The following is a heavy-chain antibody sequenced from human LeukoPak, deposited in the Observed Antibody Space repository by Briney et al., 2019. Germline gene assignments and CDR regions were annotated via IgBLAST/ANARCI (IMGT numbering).Heavy chain of an antibody. CDR1: GFTLSTYW. Sequence: GGSLRLSCAASGFTLSTYWMTWVRQAPGKGLEWVAYIGQDGSEKYYVDSVKGRFTISRDNAKNSLYLQMDSLRVEDTAVYYCARDGGVAAAPFDPWGQGTLVTVSS. CDR3: ARDGGVAAAPFDP. D-gene: IGHD2-2*01. V-gene: IGHV3-7*01. CDR2: IGQDGSEK. J-gene: IGHJ5*02.